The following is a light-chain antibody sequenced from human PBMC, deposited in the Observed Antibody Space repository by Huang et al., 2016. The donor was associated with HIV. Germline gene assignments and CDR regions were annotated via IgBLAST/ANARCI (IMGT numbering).Light chain of an antibody. CDR1: QHTDTY. CDR2: GAS. V-gene: IGKV1-8*01. CDR3: QHYYNYPLI. J-gene: IGKJ3*01. Sequence: IRMTQSPSSLSASTGDRVTITCRASQHTDTYLAWYQQRPGSAPKLLIYGASTLQTDVPSRFSGNGSGTDFTLNINCLQSEDVAIYYCQHYYNYPLIFGPGTRVD.